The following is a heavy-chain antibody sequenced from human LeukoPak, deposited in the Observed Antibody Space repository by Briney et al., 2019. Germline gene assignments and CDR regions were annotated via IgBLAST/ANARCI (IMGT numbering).Heavy chain of an antibody. V-gene: IGHV3-74*01. D-gene: IGHD3-22*01. CDR2: INSDGSST. CDR3: AQKPYYDSSGYYSA. Sequence: GGSLRLSCAASGFTFSSYWMHWVRQAPGKGLVWVSRINSDGSSTSYADSVKGRFTISRDNAKNTLYLQMNSLRAEDAAVYYCAQKPYYDSSGYYSAWGQGTLVTVSS. J-gene: IGHJ5*02. CDR1: GFTFSSYW.